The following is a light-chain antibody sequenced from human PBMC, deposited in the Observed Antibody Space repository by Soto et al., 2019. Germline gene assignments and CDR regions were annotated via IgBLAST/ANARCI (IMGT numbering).Light chain of an antibody. CDR3: QVWDSSSDHVV. Sequence: VLTQPPSVSVAPGKTARITCGGNNIGSKSVHWYQQKPGQAPVLVIYYVSDRPSGIPERFSGSNSGNTATLTISRVEAGDEADYYCQVWDSSSDHVVFGGGTQLTVL. J-gene: IGLJ2*01. CDR1: NIGSKS. V-gene: IGLV3-21*04. CDR2: YVS.